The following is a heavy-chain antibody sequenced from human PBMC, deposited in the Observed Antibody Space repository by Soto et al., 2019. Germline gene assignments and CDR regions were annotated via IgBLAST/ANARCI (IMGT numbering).Heavy chain of an antibody. CDR2: IYHSGNT. V-gene: IGHV4-38-2*02. CDR3: ARDPFGDYAV. Sequence: TSETLSLTCAVSGYSISSGYYWGWIRQPPGKGLEWIGSIYHSGNTYYNPSLKSRVTISVDTSKNQFSLKLSSVTAADTAVYYCARDPFGDYAVWGQGTLVTVSS. J-gene: IGHJ4*02. CDR1: GYSISSGYY. D-gene: IGHD4-17*01.